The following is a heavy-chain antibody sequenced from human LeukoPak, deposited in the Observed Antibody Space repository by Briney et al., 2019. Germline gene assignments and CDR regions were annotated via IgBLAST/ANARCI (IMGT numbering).Heavy chain of an antibody. V-gene: IGHV4-59*01. CDR1: GASFSTYY. Sequence: SETLSLTCTVSGASFSTYYWSWIRQPPGKGLEWVGYIYYSGNTNYNPSLKSRVTISVDTSTNQFSLKLNSVTAADTAVYYCAREVHYYSYYMDVWGKGTTVTVS. CDR3: AREVHYYSYYMDV. CDR2: IYYSGNT. J-gene: IGHJ6*03.